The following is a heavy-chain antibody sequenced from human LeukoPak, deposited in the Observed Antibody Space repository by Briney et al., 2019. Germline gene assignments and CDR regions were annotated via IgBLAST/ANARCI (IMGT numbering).Heavy chain of an antibody. D-gene: IGHD3-22*01. V-gene: IGHV3-23*01. Sequence: PGGSLRLSWAASGFTFSSYAMSWVRQAPGKGLEWVSAISGSGGSTYYADSVKGRFTISRDNSKNTLYLQMNSLRAEDTAVYYCAKPLYYYDSSGPYQGFDYWGQGTLVTVSS. CDR3: AKPLYYYDSSGPYQGFDY. CDR1: GFTFSSYA. CDR2: ISGSGGST. J-gene: IGHJ4*02.